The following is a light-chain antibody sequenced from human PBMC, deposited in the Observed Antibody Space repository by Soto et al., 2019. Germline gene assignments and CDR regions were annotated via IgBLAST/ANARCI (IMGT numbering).Light chain of an antibody. J-gene: IGLJ1*01. V-gene: IGLV2-23*01. Sequence: QSVLTQPASVSGSPGQSIGISCTGTSRDVGNYNLVSWYQQHPGKAPKVMIYEGSKRPSGVSDRFSGSKSGNTASLTISGLQADDEADYYCCSYAGTGTYVFGTGTKVTVL. CDR2: EGS. CDR1: SRDVGNYNL. CDR3: CSYAGTGTYV.